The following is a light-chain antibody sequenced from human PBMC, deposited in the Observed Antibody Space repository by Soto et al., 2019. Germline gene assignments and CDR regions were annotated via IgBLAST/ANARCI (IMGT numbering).Light chain of an antibody. V-gene: IGLV2-14*03. J-gene: IGLJ2*01. CDR2: DVS. CDR1: SSDVGGYNY. CDR3: SSYTSSNTPI. Sequence: QSALTQPASVSGSPGQSITISCTGNSSDVGGYNYVSWYQQHPGKVPRLMIYDVSNRPSGVSNRFSGSKSGNTASLTISGLQAEDEADYYCSSYTSSNTPIFGGGTKLTVL.